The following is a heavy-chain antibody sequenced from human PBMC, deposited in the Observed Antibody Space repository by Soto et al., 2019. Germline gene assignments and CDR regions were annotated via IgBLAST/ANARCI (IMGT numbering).Heavy chain of an antibody. CDR3: TLCANGVCYSGSNFWFDP. Sequence: ASVKVSCKASGGTFSSYAISWVRQAPGQGLEWMGGIIPIFGTANYAQKFQGRVTITADESTSTAYMELSSLRSEDTAVYYCTLCANGVCYSGSNFWFDPWGQGTLVTVSS. J-gene: IGHJ5*02. D-gene: IGHD2-8*01. CDR2: IIPIFGTA. CDR1: GGTFSSYA. V-gene: IGHV1-69*13.